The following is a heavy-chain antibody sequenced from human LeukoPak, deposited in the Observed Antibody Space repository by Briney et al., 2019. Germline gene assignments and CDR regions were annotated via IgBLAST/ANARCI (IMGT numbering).Heavy chain of an antibody. CDR3: ARGGYFYYYGSGSYYNFDY. CDR1: GYTFTSYG. D-gene: IGHD3-10*01. J-gene: IGHJ4*02. Sequence: ASVKVSCKASGYTFTSYGISWVRQAPGQGLEWMGWISAYNGNTNYAQKLQGRVTMTTDTSTSTAYMELSSLRSEDTAVYYCARGGYFYYYGSGSYYNFDYWGQGTLVTVSS. CDR2: ISAYNGNT. V-gene: IGHV1-18*01.